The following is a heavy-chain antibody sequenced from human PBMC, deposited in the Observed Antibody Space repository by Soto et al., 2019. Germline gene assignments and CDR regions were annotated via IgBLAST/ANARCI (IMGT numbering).Heavy chain of an antibody. CDR1: SGPSSSYN. V-gene: IGHV4-59*08. J-gene: IGHJ6*02. CDR3: VRQGIGNLHGLVDV. Sequence: QVQLQQSGPGLVKPSETLSLTCSVSSGPSSSYNWGWIRQPPGRGLEWIGYVYSTGGTSYNPSLKSRVTISADTSTNHISLTLTSVTAADTAVYYCVRQGIGNLHGLVDVWGQGTTVRVSS. D-gene: IGHD1-1*01. CDR2: VYSTGGT.